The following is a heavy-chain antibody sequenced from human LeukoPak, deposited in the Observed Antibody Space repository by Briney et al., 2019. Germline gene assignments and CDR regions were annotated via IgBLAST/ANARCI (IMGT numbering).Heavy chain of an antibody. CDR1: GFTFSNYE. CDR2: ISNSGGSI. CDR3: ARSVDI. V-gene: IGHV3-48*03. J-gene: IGHJ3*02. Sequence: GGSLRLSCAASGFTFSNYEMNWVRQAPGKGLEWVSHISNSGGSIYYADSVKGRFTISSDNAKNSLYLQMNSLRADEPAVYYCARSVDIWGQGKTVTVSS.